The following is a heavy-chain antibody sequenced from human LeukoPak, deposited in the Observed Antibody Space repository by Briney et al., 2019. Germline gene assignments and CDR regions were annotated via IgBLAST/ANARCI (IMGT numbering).Heavy chain of an antibody. CDR3: ARIYCSSTSCYTYYYYGMDV. Sequence: ASVNVSCKASGYTFTSYAMNWVRQAPGQGLEWMGWINTNTGNPTYAQGFTGRFVFSLDTSVSTAYLQISSPKAEDTAVYYCARIYCSSTSCYTYYYYGMDVWGQGTTVTVSS. CDR2: INTNTGNP. J-gene: IGHJ6*02. D-gene: IGHD2-2*02. CDR1: GYTFTSYA. V-gene: IGHV7-4-1*02.